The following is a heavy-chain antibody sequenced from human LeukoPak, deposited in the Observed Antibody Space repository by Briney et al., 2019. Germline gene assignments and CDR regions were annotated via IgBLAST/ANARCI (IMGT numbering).Heavy chain of an antibody. V-gene: IGHV1-2*02. CDR3: AKERNWSHADLDY. D-gene: IGHD1-1*01. J-gene: IGHJ4*02. Sequence: ASVKVSCKASGYTFTGFYMHWVRQAPGQGPEWMGWINPNSGGTNSAQKFQGRITMTRDTSITTAYMELSGLRSDDTAVYYCAKERNWSHADLDYWGQGTLVTVSS. CDR1: GYTFTGFY. CDR2: INPNSGGT.